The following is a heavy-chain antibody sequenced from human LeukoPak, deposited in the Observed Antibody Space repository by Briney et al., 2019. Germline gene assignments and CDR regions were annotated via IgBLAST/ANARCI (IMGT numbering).Heavy chain of an antibody. V-gene: IGHV1-46*01. Sequence: GASVKVSCKASGYTFTSYYMHWVRQAPGQGLEWMGIINPSGGSTSYAQKFQGRVTMTRDMSTSTVYMELSSLRSEDTAVYYCARIRYCGGISCYYIDYWGQGTLVTVSA. D-gene: IGHD2-2*01. CDR3: ARIRYCGGISCYYIDY. CDR2: INPSGGST. J-gene: IGHJ4*02. CDR1: GYTFTSYY.